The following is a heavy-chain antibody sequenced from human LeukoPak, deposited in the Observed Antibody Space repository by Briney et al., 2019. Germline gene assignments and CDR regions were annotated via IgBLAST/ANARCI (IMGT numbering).Heavy chain of an antibody. D-gene: IGHD1-14*01. CDR1: GFTFSSYW. V-gene: IGHV3-48*01. Sequence: PGGSLRLSCAASGFTFSSYWMSWVRQAPGKGLEWLSYISTRNTIYYGDSVKGRFTISRDNAKNSLFLQMNSLRAEDTALYYCARGDHHDDKVVGIDYWGQGTLVTVSS. J-gene: IGHJ4*02. CDR2: ISTRNTI. CDR3: ARGDHHDDKVVGIDY.